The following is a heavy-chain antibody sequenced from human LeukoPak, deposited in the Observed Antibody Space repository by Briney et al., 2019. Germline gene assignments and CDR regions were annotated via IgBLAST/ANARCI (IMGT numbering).Heavy chain of an antibody. CDR3: ARDSTMTDGMDV. Sequence: ASVKGSCKASGYTFTSYYMHWVRQAPGQGLEWMGIINPSGGSTSYAQKFQGRVTMTRDTSTSTVYMELSSLRTEDTAVYYCARDSTMTDGMDVWGKGTTVTVSS. J-gene: IGHJ6*04. V-gene: IGHV1-46*01. D-gene: IGHD2-2*01. CDR2: INPSGGST. CDR1: GYTFTSYY.